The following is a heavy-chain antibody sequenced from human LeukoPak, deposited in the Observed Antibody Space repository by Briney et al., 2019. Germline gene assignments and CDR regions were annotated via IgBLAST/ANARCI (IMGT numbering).Heavy chain of an antibody. CDR3: ANTVVPSRYCSSTSCYYFDY. CDR2: ISGSGGST. Sequence: GGSLRLSCAASGFTFSSYAMSWVRQAPGKGLEWVSAISGSGGSTYYADSVKGRFTISRDNSKNTLYLQMNSLRAEDTAVYYCANTVVPSRYCSSTSCYYFDYWGQGTLVTVSS. V-gene: IGHV3-23*01. D-gene: IGHD2-2*01. CDR1: GFTFSSYA. J-gene: IGHJ4*02.